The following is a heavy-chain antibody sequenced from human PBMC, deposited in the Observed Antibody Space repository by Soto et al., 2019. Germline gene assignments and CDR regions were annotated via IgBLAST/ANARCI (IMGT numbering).Heavy chain of an antibody. D-gene: IGHD6-13*01. CDR2: IYYSGST. J-gene: IGHJ4*02. V-gene: IGHV4-31*03. CDR3: ARNRTAGSCPFDY. Sequence: LSLTCTVSGGSLSIGGYYWSLILQHPGKDLEWVGYIYYSGSTFYNPSLKSRVSMSVDTSKSQFSLKLDSVTAADTAVYFCARNRTAGSCPFDYWGQGTQVTVSS. CDR1: GGSLSIGGYY.